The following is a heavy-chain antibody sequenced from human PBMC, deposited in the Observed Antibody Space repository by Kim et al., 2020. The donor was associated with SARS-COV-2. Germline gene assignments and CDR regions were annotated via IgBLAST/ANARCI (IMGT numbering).Heavy chain of an antibody. CDR3: ARGRARPHYYYGMDV. D-gene: IGHD6-6*01. J-gene: IGHJ6*02. Sequence: PALKSRVTISVDTSKNQFSLKLSSVTAADTAVYYCARGRARPHYYYGMDVWGQGTTVTVYS. V-gene: IGHV4-34*01.